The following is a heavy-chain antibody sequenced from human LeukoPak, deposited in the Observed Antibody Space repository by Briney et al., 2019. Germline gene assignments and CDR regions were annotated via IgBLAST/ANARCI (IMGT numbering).Heavy chain of an antibody. V-gene: IGHV3-9*01. CDR1: GFTFDDYA. Sequence: GRSLRLSCAASGFTFDDYAMHWVRQAPGKGLEWGSGISWTSGSIGYADSVKARFTISRDNAKNSLYLQMNSLSAADTALYYCATDLVGENVDAFDIWGQGTMVTVSS. CDR2: ISWTSGSI. D-gene: IGHD3-16*01. CDR3: ATDLVGENVDAFDI. J-gene: IGHJ3*02.